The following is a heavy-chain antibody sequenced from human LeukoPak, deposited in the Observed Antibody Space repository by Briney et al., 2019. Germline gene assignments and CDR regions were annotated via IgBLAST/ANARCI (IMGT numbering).Heavy chain of an antibody. V-gene: IGHV1-2*02. CDR3: ARDGSLDS. J-gene: IGHJ4*02. CDR1: GYTFTDYY. CDR2: INLNSGRT. D-gene: IGHD5-12*01. Sequence: GASVKVSCRTSGYTFTDYYLHWLRQAPGQGLEWMAWINLNSGRTNCAQKFQGRVTMTRDSSINTAFMELSSLRSDDTAMYYCARDGSLDSWGQGTFVTVSS.